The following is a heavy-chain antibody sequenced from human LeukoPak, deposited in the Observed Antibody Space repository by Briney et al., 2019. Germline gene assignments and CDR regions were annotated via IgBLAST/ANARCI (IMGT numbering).Heavy chain of an antibody. D-gene: IGHD3-10*01. CDR1: GGSIRSYY. V-gene: IGHV4-59*01. J-gene: IGHJ4*02. Sequence: SETLSLTCTVSGGSIRSYYWSWIRQPPGKGLEWIGYIYYSGSTNYNPSLKSRVTISLDTSKNQFSLKLSSVTAADTAVYYCASGYLWFGEFDYWGQGTLVTVPS. CDR2: IYYSGST. CDR3: ASGYLWFGEFDY.